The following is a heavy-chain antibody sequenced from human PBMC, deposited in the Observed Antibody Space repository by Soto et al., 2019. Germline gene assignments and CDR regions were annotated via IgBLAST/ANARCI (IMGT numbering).Heavy chain of an antibody. CDR1: ALTASKHY. J-gene: IGHJ6*02. D-gene: IGHD3-10*01. Sequence: EAQLVEPGGGLVQPGGSLRLSCAGSALTASKHYMSWVRQPPGKGLEWVSVIYSGGTTYYADSVKDRFSISRDNSKSTLYLQMDNLGAGDTAVYYCARGGSGSDWDYYGMDVWGRGTTVTVSS. CDR2: IYSGGTT. V-gene: IGHV3-66*01. CDR3: ARGGSGSDWDYYGMDV.